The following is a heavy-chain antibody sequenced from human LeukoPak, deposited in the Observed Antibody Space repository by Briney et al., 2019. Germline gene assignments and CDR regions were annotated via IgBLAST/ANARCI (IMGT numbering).Heavy chain of an antibody. Sequence: GGSLRLSCAASEFTVSSNYMSWVRQAPGKGLEWVAIIYAGGTTHYADSVKGRFTISRDNSRNTLYLQMNILRAEDTAVYYCARAPTITTIFDCWGHRTLITVSS. V-gene: IGHV3-66*01. CDR3: ARAPTITTIFDC. CDR1: EFTVSSNY. D-gene: IGHD4-11*01. CDR2: IYAGGTT. J-gene: IGHJ4*01.